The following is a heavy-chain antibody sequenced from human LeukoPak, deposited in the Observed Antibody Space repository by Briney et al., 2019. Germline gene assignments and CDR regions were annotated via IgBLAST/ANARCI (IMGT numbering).Heavy chain of an antibody. CDR1: GYTFTSYG. J-gene: IGHJ5*02. CDR2: ISGYNGNT. D-gene: IGHD3-3*01. Sequence: ASVKVSCMASGYTFTSYGISWVRQAPGQGLEWMGWISGYNGNTNYVQKLQGRVTMTTDTSTSTTYMELRSLRSDDTAVYYCARVSGYRPNSFDLWGRGTLVTVSS. CDR3: ARVSGYRPNSFDL. V-gene: IGHV1-18*01.